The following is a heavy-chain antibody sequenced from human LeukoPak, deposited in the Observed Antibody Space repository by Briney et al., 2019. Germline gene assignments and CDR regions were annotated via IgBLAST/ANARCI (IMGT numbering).Heavy chain of an antibody. CDR3: AKDCNGPFDY. Sequence: PGGSLRLSCAACGFTFSSYAMSWVRQAPGKGLEWVSAISGSGGSTYYADSVKGRFTISRDNSKNTLYLQMNSLRAEDTSVYFCAKDCNGPFDYWGQGTLVTVSS. V-gene: IGHV3-23*01. CDR1: GFTFSSYA. D-gene: IGHD2-8*01. J-gene: IGHJ4*02. CDR2: ISGSGGST.